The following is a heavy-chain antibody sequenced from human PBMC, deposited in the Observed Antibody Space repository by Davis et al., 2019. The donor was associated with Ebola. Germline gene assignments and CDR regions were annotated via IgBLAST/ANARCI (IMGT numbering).Heavy chain of an antibody. CDR3: AKGDCSGGICYPDY. CDR2: ISGSGGNT. J-gene: IGHJ4*02. D-gene: IGHD2-15*01. V-gene: IGHV3-23*01. CDR1: GFTFSSYA. Sequence: GGSLRLSCAASGFTFSSYAMHWVRQAPGKGLEWVSAISGSGGNTYYADSVKGRFTISRDNSKNTLFLQMNSLRAEDTAVYYCAKGDCSGGICYPDYWGQGTLVTVSS.